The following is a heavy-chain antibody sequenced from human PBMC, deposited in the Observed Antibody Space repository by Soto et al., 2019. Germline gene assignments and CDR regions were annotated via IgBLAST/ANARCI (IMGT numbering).Heavy chain of an antibody. V-gene: IGHV3-30*03. CDR1: GFAFRSHG. Sequence: QVQVVESGGGVVQPGGSLRLSCVASGFAFRSHGMHWARQAPGKGPEWVAGISFDGSKRNYAVSVKGRFTISRDTSXNTLYLQMNSLRGEDTAVYYCARDVLPRYTGSRESWGHGTQVIVSS. D-gene: IGHD1-1*01. CDR3: ARDVLPRYTGSRES. J-gene: IGHJ5*01. CDR2: ISFDGSKR.